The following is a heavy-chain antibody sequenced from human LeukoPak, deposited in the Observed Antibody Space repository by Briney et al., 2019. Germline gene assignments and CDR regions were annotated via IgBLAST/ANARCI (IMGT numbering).Heavy chain of an antibody. D-gene: IGHD3-10*01. CDR2: IYHSGST. CDR3: ARATLVRGVIINGGNWFDP. Sequence: SETLSLTCAVSGGSISSSNWWSWVRQPPGKGLEWIGEIYHSGSTNYNPSLKSRVTISVDTSKNQFSLKLSSVTAADTAVYYCARATLVRGVIINGGNWFDPWGQGTLVTVSS. CDR1: GGSISSSNW. V-gene: IGHV4-4*02. J-gene: IGHJ5*02.